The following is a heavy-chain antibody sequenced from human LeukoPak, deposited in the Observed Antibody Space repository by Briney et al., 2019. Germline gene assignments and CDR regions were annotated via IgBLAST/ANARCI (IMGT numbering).Heavy chain of an antibody. D-gene: IGHD2-2*01. CDR3: ARDLDIVVVPAGFDY. Sequence: PGRSLRLSCAACGFTFSSYAMHWVRQAPGKGLEGVAVISYDGGNKYYADSVKGRFTISRDNSKNTLYLQMNSLRAEDTAVYYCARDLDIVVVPAGFDYWGQGTLVTVSS. J-gene: IGHJ4*02. V-gene: IGHV3-30*04. CDR2: ISYDGGNK. CDR1: GFTFSSYA.